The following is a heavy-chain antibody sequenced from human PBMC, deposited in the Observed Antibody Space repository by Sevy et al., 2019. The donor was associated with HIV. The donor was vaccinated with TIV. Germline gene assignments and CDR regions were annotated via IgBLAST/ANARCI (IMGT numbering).Heavy chain of an antibody. CDR1: GFTFISYW. V-gene: IGHV3-7*03. D-gene: IGHD2-2*01. J-gene: IGHJ6*02. Sequence: GGSLRLSCVASGFTFISYWMSWVRQAPGKGLEWVANIKLDGSEKYYVDSVKGRFTISRDNAKNSLYLQMNSLRAEDTAVYYCARDCSSTSCLWGMDVWGQGTTVTVSS. CDR3: ARDCSSTSCLWGMDV. CDR2: IKLDGSEK.